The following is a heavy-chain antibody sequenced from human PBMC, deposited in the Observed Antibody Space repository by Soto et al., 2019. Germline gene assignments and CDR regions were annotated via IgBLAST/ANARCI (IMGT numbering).Heavy chain of an antibody. CDR2: IIPILGIA. D-gene: IGHD5-12*01. CDR1: GGTFSSYT. V-gene: IGHV1-69*02. CDR3: ARGVVAAAALDY. Sequence: QVQLVQSGAEVKKPGSSVKVSCKASGGTFSSYTISWVRQAPGQGLEWMGRIIPILGIANYAQKFQGRVTITADKSTSTAYMELCSLRSEDTAVYYCARGVVAAAALDYWGQGTLVTVSS. J-gene: IGHJ4*02.